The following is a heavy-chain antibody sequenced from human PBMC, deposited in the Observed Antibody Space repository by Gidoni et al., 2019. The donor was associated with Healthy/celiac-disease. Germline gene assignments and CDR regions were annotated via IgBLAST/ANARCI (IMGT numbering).Heavy chain of an antibody. D-gene: IGHD3-9*01. CDR2: ISSSSSYI. Sequence: EVQLVEYGGGLVKPGGSLRLPCAASGFTFRRYSMNWVRQAPGKGLGWVSSISSSSSYIYYADSVKGRFTISRDNAKNSLYLQMNSLRAEDTAVYYCARPNDILTDHERYFDYWGQGTLVTVSS. CDR3: ARPNDILTDHERYFDY. V-gene: IGHV3-21*01. J-gene: IGHJ4*02. CDR1: GFTFRRYS.